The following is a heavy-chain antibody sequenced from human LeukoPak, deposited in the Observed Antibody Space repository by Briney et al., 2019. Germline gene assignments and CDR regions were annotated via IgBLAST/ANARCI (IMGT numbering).Heavy chain of an antibody. Sequence: GGSLRLSCAASGFTFNTYAMTWVRQAPGKGLEWVSSIIGIGGSTYYADSVKGRFTISRDNSKSTLHLHMNGLRAEDTAVYFCAKDPGGVSYYFDSWGQGTQVTVSS. D-gene: IGHD5/OR15-5a*01. CDR3: AKDPGGVSYYFDS. CDR2: IIGIGGST. CDR1: GFTFNTYA. J-gene: IGHJ4*02. V-gene: IGHV3-23*01.